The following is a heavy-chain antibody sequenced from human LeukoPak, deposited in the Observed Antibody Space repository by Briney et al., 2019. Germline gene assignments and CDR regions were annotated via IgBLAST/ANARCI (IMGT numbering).Heavy chain of an antibody. CDR1: GGSFSGYY. Sequence: SETLSLTCAVYGGSFSGYYWSWIRQPPGKGLEWIGEINHSGSTNYNPSLKSRVTVSVDTSKNQLSLTLSSVTAADTAVYYCARPALSGSLIYYFDYWGQGTMVTVSS. CDR3: ARPALSGSLIYYFDY. D-gene: IGHD3-10*01. V-gene: IGHV4-34*01. CDR2: INHSGST. J-gene: IGHJ3*01.